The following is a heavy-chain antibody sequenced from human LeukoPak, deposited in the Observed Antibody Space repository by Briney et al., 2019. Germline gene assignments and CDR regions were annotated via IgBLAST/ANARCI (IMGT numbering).Heavy chain of an antibody. Sequence: GGSLRLSCAASGFTFSSYGMHWVRQAPGKGLEWVAFIRYDGSNKYYADSVKGRFTISRGNAKNSLYLQMNSLRAEDTAVYYCARGKHQLDYFSYYGLDVWGQGTTVTVSS. V-gene: IGHV3-30*02. CDR1: GFTFSSYG. D-gene: IGHD2-2*01. J-gene: IGHJ6*02. CDR2: IRYDGSNK. CDR3: ARGKHQLDYFSYYGLDV.